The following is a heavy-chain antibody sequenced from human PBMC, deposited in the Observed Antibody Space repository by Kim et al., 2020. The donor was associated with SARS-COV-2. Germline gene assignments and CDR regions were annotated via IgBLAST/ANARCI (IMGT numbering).Heavy chain of an antibody. D-gene: IGHD3-10*01. V-gene: IGHV4-39*01. J-gene: IGHJ4*02. CDR2: IYYSGST. CDR1: GGSISSSSYY. CDR3: AFHALWFGGLAALRSDY. Sequence: SETLSLTCTVSGGSISSSSYYWGWIRQPPGKGLEWIGSIYYSGSTYYNPSLKSRVTISVDTSKNQFSLKLSSVTAADTAVYYCAFHALWFGGLAALRSDYWGQGTLVTVSS.